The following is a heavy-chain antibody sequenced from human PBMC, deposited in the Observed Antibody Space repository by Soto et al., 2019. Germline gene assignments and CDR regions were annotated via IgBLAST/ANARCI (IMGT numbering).Heavy chain of an antibody. Sequence: ASVKVSCKASGYTFNRYYMHWVRQAPGPGLEWMGWISPHTGGTTYAQKFQGRVTMTRDTSVSTAFMELSRLGSNDTAVYYCARARKMVINPYYYPMDVWGQGTTVTVSS. CDR1: GYTFNRYY. D-gene: IGHD3-22*01. V-gene: IGHV1-2*02. J-gene: IGHJ6*02. CDR2: ISPHTGGT. CDR3: ARARKMVINPYYYPMDV.